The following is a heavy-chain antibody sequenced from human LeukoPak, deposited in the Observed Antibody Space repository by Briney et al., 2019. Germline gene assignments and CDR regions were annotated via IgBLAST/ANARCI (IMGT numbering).Heavy chain of an antibody. V-gene: IGHV4-34*01. CDR3: LRHAMDADVFLDPKYYMDV. CDR1: GGSFSGYY. D-gene: IGHD5-18*01. Sequence: SETLSLTCAVYGGSFSGYYWSWIRQPPGKGLEWIGEINHSGSTNYNPSLKSRVTISVDTSKNQFSLKLSSVTAADTAVFYCLRHAMDADVFLDPKYYMDVWGKGTPVTIS. CDR2: INHSGST. J-gene: IGHJ6*03.